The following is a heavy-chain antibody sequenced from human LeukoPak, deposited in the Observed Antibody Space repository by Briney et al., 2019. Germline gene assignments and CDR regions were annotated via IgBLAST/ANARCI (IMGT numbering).Heavy chain of an antibody. CDR2: IYPGDSDT. J-gene: IGHJ3*02. CDR1: GYSFTSYW. V-gene: IGHV5-51*01. D-gene: IGHD4-11*01. Sequence: GESLQISCKGSGYSFTSYWIGWVRQMPGKGLEWVGIIYPGDSDTRYSPSFQGQVTISADKSISTAYLQWSSLKASDTAMYYCSRDDYSNYVFAFVIWGQGTMVTVSS. CDR3: SRDDYSNYVFAFVI.